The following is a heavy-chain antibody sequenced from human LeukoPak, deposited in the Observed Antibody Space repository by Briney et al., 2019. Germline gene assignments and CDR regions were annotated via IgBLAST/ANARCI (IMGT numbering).Heavy chain of an antibody. D-gene: IGHD3-3*01. CDR2: INPSGGST. CDR1: GYTFTSYY. J-gene: IGHJ4*02. Sequence: ASVKVSCKASGYTFTSYYMHWVRQAPGQGLEWMGIINPSGGSTSYAQKFQGRVTMTRDTSMSTVYMELSSLRSEDTAVYYCARDHESTYYDFWSGYFSQRSYYFDYWGQGTLVTVSP. CDR3: ARDHESTYYDFWSGYFSQRSYYFDY. V-gene: IGHV1-46*01.